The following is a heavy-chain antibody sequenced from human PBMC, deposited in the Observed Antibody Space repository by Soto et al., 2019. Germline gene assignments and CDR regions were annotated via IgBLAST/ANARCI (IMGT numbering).Heavy chain of an antibody. D-gene: IGHD3-22*01. J-gene: IGHJ4*02. CDR1: GYTFTSYG. V-gene: IGHV1-18*01. CDR2: ISAYNGNT. Sequence: ASVKVSCTASGYTFTSYGISWVRQAPGQGLEWMGWISAYNGNTNYAQKLQGRVTMTTDTSTSTAYMELRSLRSDDTAVYYCAMWDQHYDSSGHWGQGTLVTVSS. CDR3: AMWDQHYDSSGH.